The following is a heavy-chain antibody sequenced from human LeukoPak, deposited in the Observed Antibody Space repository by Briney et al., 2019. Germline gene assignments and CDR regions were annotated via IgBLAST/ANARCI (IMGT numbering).Heavy chain of an antibody. CDR3: ARLSCGSTSCPLDY. V-gene: IGHV4-31*03. J-gene: IGHJ4*02. CDR2: IYYTGST. CDR1: GGSISSGGYY. D-gene: IGHD2-2*01. Sequence: SETLSFTCTVSGGSISSGGYYWSWIRQHPGKGLEWIGYIYYTGSTYYNPSLKSRINISVDTSKNQFSLKLSSVTAADTAVYYCARLSCGSTSCPLDYWGQGTLVTVSS.